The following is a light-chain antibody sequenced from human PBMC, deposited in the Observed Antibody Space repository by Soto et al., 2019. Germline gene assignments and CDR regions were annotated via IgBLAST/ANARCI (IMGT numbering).Light chain of an antibody. Sequence: EIVMTQSPATLSVSPGERATLSCRASQSVSSNLAWYQQKPGQAPRLLIYGASTRATGIPARLSGSGSGTEFTLTISSLRSEDFAVYYCQQYNNWPPPTFGQGTKVEIK. CDR3: QQYNNWPPPT. V-gene: IGKV3-15*01. J-gene: IGKJ1*01. CDR1: QSVSSN. CDR2: GAS.